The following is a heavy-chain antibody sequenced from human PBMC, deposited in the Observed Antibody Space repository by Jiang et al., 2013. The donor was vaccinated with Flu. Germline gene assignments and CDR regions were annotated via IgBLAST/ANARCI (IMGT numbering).Heavy chain of an antibody. V-gene: IGHV6-1*01. CDR3: ARTIASAGTNFDY. J-gene: IGHJ4*02. Sequence: SVSSNSAAWNWIRQSPSRGLEWLGRTYYRSKWYNDYALSVKSRITINPDTSKNQFSLQLNSVTPEDTAVYYCARTIASAGTNFDYWGQGTLVTVSS. CDR1: SVSSNSAA. CDR2: TYYRSKWYN. D-gene: IGHD6-13*01.